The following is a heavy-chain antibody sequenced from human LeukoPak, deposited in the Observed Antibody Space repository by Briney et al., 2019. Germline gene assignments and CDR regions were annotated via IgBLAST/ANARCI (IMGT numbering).Heavy chain of an antibody. J-gene: IGHJ4*02. V-gene: IGHV1-2*02. D-gene: IGHD5/OR15-5a*01. Sequence: ASVKVSCKASGCTFTGYYMHWVRQAPGQGLEWMGWINPNNGVTNYAQNFQGRVTMTRDTSISTLYMDLSRLRSDDTAVYFCARGGVYTDSWGQGTLVTVSS. CDR3: ARGGVYTDS. CDR1: GCTFTGYY. CDR2: INPNNGVT.